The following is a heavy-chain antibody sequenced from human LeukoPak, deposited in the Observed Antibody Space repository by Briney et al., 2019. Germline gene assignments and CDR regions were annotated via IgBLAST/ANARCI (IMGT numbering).Heavy chain of an antibody. CDR1: GFTFSSYS. D-gene: IGHD6-19*01. J-gene: IGHJ4*02. V-gene: IGHV3-48*04. Sequence: PGGSLRLSCAASGFTFSSYSMNWVRQAPGKGLEWVSYISSSSSTIYYADSVKGRFTISRDNATNSLYLQMNSLRAEDTAVHYCARDLVAVAGLVRDYWGQGTLVTVSS. CDR3: ARDLVAVAGLVRDY. CDR2: ISSSSSTI.